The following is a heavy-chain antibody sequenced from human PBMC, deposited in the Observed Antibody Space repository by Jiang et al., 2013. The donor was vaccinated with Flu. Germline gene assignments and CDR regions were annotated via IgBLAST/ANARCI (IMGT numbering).Heavy chain of an antibody. D-gene: IGHD3-22*01. J-gene: IGHJ4*02. V-gene: IGHV7-4-1*02. Sequence: QSGSELKKPGASVKVSCKASGYTFTSYAVNWVRQAPGQGLEWMGWINTNTGNPTFAQGFTGRFVFSLDTSISTAYLQITSLKAEDTAVYYCARVGEASDTSGYCDYWGQGTLVTVSS. CDR2: INTNTGNP. CDR3: ARVGEASDTSGYCDY. CDR1: GYTFTSYA.